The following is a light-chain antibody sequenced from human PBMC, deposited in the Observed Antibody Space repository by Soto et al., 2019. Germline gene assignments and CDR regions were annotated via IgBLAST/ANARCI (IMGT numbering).Light chain of an antibody. CDR1: QSISSN. CDR2: RTS. Sequence: EIVMTQSPATLSVSPGERATLSCRASQSISSNLAWYQQKPGQAPRLLMFRTSSRATGFPARFSGSGSGTEFNLTISSLQSEDFAVYYCQQYNDRPPITFGQGTRLEIK. V-gene: IGKV3-15*01. CDR3: QQYNDRPPIT. J-gene: IGKJ5*01.